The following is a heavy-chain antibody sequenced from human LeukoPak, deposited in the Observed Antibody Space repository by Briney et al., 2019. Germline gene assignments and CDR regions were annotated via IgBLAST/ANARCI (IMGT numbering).Heavy chain of an antibody. CDR3: ARGYGSGSYYPRNYYYYYYYMDV. D-gene: IGHD3-10*01. J-gene: IGHJ6*03. Sequence: SETLSLTCDVYGASFTGYYWSWIRQSPGKGLEWIGEMNQRGSMNYNPSLKSRVTISVDTSKNQFSLKLSSVTAADTAVYYCARGYGSGSYYPRNYYYYYYYMDVWGKGTTVTVSS. CDR1: GASFTGYY. V-gene: IGHV4-34*01. CDR2: MNQRGSM.